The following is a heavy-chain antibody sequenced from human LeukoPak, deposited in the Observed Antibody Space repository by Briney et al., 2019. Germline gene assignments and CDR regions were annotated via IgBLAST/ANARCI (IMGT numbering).Heavy chain of an antibody. CDR2: ISWNSGSI. V-gene: IGHV3-9*01. CDR1: GFTFDDYA. Sequence: QPGRSLRLSCAASGFTFDDYAMHWVRQAPGKGLEWVSGISWNSGSIGYADSVKGRFTISRDNAKNSLYLQMNSLRAEDTALYYCAKSSRVGATQFDYWGQGTLVTVSS. CDR3: AKSSRVGATQFDY. J-gene: IGHJ4*02. D-gene: IGHD1-26*01.